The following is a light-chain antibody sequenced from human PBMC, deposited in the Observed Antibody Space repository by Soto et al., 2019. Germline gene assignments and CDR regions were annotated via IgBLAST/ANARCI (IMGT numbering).Light chain of an antibody. CDR2: GND. Sequence: QPVLTQPPSVSGTPGQRVSISCSGSSSNIGGNSVAWYQQLPGTAPKLLIYGNDLRPSGVTDRFSGSKSGTSASLAISGLRSEDEADYHCATWDGSLSGPVFGGGTKLTVL. J-gene: IGLJ2*01. CDR3: ATWDGSLSGPV. CDR1: SSNIGGNS. V-gene: IGLV1-47*01.